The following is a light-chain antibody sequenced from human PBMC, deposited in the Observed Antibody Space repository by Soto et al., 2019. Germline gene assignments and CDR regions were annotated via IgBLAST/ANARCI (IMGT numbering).Light chain of an antibody. J-gene: IGLJ1*01. Sequence: QSVLTQPPSASGTPGQSGTISCSGSSSNIGSNTVNWYQQLPGTAPKLLMYSNNQRPSGVPDRFSGSKSGTSASLAISGLQSDDETDYYCAAWDDSLNGSYVFGTGTKVTVL. CDR3: AAWDDSLNGSYV. CDR2: SNN. CDR1: SSNIGSNT. V-gene: IGLV1-44*01.